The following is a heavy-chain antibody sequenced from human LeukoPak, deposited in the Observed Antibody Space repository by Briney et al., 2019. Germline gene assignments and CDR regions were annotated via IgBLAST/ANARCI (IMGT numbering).Heavy chain of an antibody. J-gene: IGHJ4*02. CDR1: GFTFSSYA. CDR3: AKGRQVWLWDY. D-gene: IGHD3-9*01. CDR2: VSGSGGST. Sequence: GGSLRLSCAASGFTFSSYAMSWVRQAPGQGLEWVATVSGSGGSTYYADSVKGRFSISRDNSENTLYLQMNSLRAEDTAVYYCAKGRQVWLWDYWGQGTLVTVSS. V-gene: IGHV3-23*01.